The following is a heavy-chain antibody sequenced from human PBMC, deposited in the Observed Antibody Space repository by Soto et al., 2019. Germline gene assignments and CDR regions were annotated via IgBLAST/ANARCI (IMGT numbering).Heavy chain of an antibody. CDR2: ISGSGGST. D-gene: IGHD2-15*01. V-gene: IGHV3-23*01. Sequence: EVQLLESGGGLVQPGGSLRLSCAASGFTFSSYAMSWVRQAPGKGLEWVSAISGSGGSTYYADSVKGRFTIARDNSKNPLYLQMSSLRAEDTAVYYCAKSRLRYCSGGSCYNFDYWGQGTLVTVSS. J-gene: IGHJ4*02. CDR3: AKSRLRYCSGGSCYNFDY. CDR1: GFTFSSYA.